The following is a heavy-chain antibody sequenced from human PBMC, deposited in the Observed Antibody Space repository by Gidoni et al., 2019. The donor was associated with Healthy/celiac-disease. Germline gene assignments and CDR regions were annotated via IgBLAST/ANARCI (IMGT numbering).Heavy chain of an antibody. D-gene: IGHD3-16*01. Sequence: QVQLQESGPGLVKPSETLSLTCTVPGGSISSYYWSWIRQPAGKGLEWIGRIYTSGSTNYNPSLKSRVTMSVDTSKNQFSLKLSSVTAADTAVYYCARQSTNEKLRYAFDIWGQGTMVTVSS. CDR1: GGSISSYY. CDR3: ARQSTNEKLRYAFDI. J-gene: IGHJ3*02. V-gene: IGHV4-4*07. CDR2: IYTSGST.